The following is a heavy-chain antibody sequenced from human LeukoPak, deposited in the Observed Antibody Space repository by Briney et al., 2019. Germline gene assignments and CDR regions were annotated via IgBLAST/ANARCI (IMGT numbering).Heavy chain of an antibody. D-gene: IGHD4-23*01. Sequence: SETLSLTCTVSGGSISGYIWAWIRQPPGKGLEWIAYIYHTGGTNYNPSLESRATISLASSMNQLFLQLSFATATDTAIYYCVRLSVVSPHRYFGLWGRGTLVTVSS. V-gene: IGHV4-59*08. CDR1: GGSISGYI. CDR2: IYHTGGT. J-gene: IGHJ2*01. CDR3: VRLSVVSPHRYFGL.